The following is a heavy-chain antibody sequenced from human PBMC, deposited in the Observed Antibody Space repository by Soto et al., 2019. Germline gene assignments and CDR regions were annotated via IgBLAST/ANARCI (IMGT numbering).Heavy chain of an antibody. V-gene: IGHV6-1*01. Sequence: SHALSLTYASSGDRDSSNSAASNWIRQTPSRGLEWLGRTYYRSKWFNDYAVSVKSRITINPDTSKNQFSLQLNSVTPEDTAVYYCTRGYGMGVWGQGTTVTVSS. CDR1: GDRDSSNSAA. CDR3: TRGYGMGV. J-gene: IGHJ6*02. CDR2: TYYRSKWFN.